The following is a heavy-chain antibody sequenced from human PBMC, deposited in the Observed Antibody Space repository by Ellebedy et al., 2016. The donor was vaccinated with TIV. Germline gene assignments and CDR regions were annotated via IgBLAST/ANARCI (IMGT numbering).Heavy chain of an antibody. V-gene: IGHV1-2*02. Sequence: ASVKVSXXASGYTFTGYYMHWVRQAPGQGLEWMGWINPNSGGTNYAQKFQGRVTMTRDTSISTAYMELSRLRSDDTAVYYCARFEYCSSTSCYEDGHNWFNPWGQGTLVTVSS. J-gene: IGHJ5*02. CDR1: GYTFTGYY. CDR3: ARFEYCSSTSCYEDGHNWFNP. D-gene: IGHD2-2*01. CDR2: INPNSGGT.